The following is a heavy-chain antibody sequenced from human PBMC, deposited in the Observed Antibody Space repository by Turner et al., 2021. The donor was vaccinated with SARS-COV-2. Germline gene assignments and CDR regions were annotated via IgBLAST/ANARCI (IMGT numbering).Heavy chain of an antibody. D-gene: IGHD6-19*01. CDR3: ARGYSSGWYGRESFDY. Sequence: QVQLVESGGGVVQPGRSLRLSCAASGFTFSSYDMHWVRQAPGKGLEWVAVIWYDGSNKYSADSVKGRFTISRDNSKNTLYLQMNSLRAEDTAVYYCARGYSSGWYGRESFDYWGQGTLVTVSS. J-gene: IGHJ4*02. V-gene: IGHV3-33*01. CDR1: GFTFSSYD. CDR2: IWYDGSNK.